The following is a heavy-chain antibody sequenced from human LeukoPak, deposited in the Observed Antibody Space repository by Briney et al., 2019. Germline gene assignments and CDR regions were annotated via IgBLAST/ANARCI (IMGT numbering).Heavy chain of an antibody. CDR3: AARVGATTSDPGDY. V-gene: IGHV1-58*02. Sequence: SVKVSCKASGFTFTSSAMQWVRQARGQRLEWIGWIVVGSGNTNYAQKFQERVTITRDMSTSTAYMELSSLRSEDTAVYCCAARVGATTSDPGDYWGQGTLVTVSS. D-gene: IGHD1-26*01. CDR2: IVVGSGNT. J-gene: IGHJ4*02. CDR1: GFTFTSSA.